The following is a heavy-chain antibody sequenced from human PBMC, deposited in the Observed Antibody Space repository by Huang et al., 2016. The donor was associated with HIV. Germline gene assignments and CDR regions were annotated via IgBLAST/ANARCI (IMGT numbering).Heavy chain of an antibody. D-gene: IGHD4-4*01. CDR3: ARGSLEYSVSSSLDY. J-gene: IGHJ4*02. Sequence: QVQLLQSGAEVKKPGSSVQVSCKGSGGPFRSYSIVWGRQAPGQGLAWMARLMHVFDSPNDAQKLQGRGRVTADESTSTVYMELRDLRPDDTAVYLCARGSLEYSVSSSLDYWGQGTHVTVSS. CDR1: GGPFRSYS. V-gene: IGHV1-69*13. CDR2: LMHVFDSP.